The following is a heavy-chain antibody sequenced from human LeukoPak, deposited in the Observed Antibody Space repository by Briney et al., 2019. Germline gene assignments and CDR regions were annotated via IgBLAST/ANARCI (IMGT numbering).Heavy chain of an antibody. Sequence: ASVKVSCKASGYTFTGYYMHWVRQVPGQGLEWMGWINPNSGGTNYAQKFQGRVTMTRDTSISTAYMELSRLRSDDTAVYYCARDSSRWEEVFDYWGQGTLVTVSS. V-gene: IGHV1-2*02. D-gene: IGHD6-13*01. J-gene: IGHJ4*02. CDR2: INPNSGGT. CDR3: ARDSSRWEEVFDY. CDR1: GYTFTGYY.